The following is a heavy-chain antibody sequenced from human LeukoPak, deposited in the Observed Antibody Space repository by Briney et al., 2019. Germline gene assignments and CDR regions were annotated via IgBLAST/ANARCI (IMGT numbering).Heavy chain of an antibody. CDR3: AGRLGHSDDPYGV. Sequence: GASVTVICRASGYTFTGYYMHGVRQAPGQGLEWMGWINPNSGGTTYAQIFQDRVTVTRDTSINTAYMELSRLRSDDTAVYYCAGRLGHSDDPYGVLCQGTMVTVSS. V-gene: IGHV1-2*02. D-gene: IGHD5-12*01. CDR1: GYTFTGYY. CDR2: INPNSGGT. J-gene: IGHJ3*01.